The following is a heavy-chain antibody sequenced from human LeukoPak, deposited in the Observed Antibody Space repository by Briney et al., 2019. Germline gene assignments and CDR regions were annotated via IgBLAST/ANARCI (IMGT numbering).Heavy chain of an antibody. J-gene: IGHJ4*02. CDR3: AKTMVRGVIITILDD. CDR2: ISGSGGST. Sequence: GGSLRLSCAAPGFTFSSYAMNWVRQAPGKGLEWVSAISGSGGSTYYADSVKGRFTISRDNSKNTLYLQMNSLRAEDTAVYYCAKTMVRGVIITILDDWGQGALVTVSS. V-gene: IGHV3-23*01. D-gene: IGHD3-10*01. CDR1: GFTFSSYA.